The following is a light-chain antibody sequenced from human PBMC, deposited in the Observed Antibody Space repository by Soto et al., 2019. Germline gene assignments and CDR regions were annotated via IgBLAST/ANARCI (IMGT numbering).Light chain of an antibody. Sequence: EIVLTQSPGTLSLSPGERATLSCRASQSVSNSYLAWYQQKPGQAPRLLIYGASSRATGIPDRFSGSGSGTDFTLTISRLEPEDFAVYYCQQYYSSRTFSQGTKVEIK. CDR3: QQYYSSRT. CDR2: GAS. J-gene: IGKJ1*01. CDR1: QSVSNSY. V-gene: IGKV3-20*01.